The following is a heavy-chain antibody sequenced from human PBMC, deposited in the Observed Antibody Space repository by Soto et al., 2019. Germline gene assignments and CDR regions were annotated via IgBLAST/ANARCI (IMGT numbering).Heavy chain of an antibody. J-gene: IGHJ4*01. D-gene: IGHD2-21*01. V-gene: IGHV3-15*07. CDR1: GFSFTNAW. CDR3: TTNSQNDD. CDR2: IKREREGATT. Sequence: EVQLVESGGGLVMPGGSLRLSCAVSGFSFTNAWMNWVRQAPGKGPEWVGRIKREREGATTDYAAPVKGRFTISRDDSKNTLYLQMNSLKTEDTAFYYCTTNSQNDDWGQGTLVTVSS.